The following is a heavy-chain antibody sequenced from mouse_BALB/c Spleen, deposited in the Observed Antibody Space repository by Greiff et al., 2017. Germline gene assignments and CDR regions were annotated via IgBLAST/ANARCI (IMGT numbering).Heavy chain of an antibody. J-gene: IGHJ4*01. D-gene: IGHD2-2*01. CDR1: GYTFTDYV. Sequence: VQLVESGAELVRPGASVTLSCKASGYTFTDYVMHWVKQTPVHGLEWIGAIDPETGGTAYNQKFKGKATLTADKSSSTAYMELRSLTSEDSAVYYCTRWGYGSMDYWGQGTSVTVSS. CDR2: IDPETGGT. CDR3: TRWGYGSMDY. V-gene: IGHV1-15*01.